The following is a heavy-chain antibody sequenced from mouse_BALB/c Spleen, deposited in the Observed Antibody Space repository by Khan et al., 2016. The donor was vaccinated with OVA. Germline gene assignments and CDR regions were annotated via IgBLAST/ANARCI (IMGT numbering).Heavy chain of an antibody. CDR2: ISYSGST. D-gene: IGHD2-14*01. V-gene: IGHV3-8*02. CDR3: ANRYVGAMDY. CDR1: GDSITSGY. J-gene: IGHJ4*01. Sequence: EVQLQESGPSLVKPSQTLSLTCSVTGDSITSGYWNWIRKFPGNKLEYMGYISYSGSTYYNPSLKSRVSITRDTSKNQNYLQLSSVTPEDTATYYCANRYVGAMDYWGQGTSVTVSS.